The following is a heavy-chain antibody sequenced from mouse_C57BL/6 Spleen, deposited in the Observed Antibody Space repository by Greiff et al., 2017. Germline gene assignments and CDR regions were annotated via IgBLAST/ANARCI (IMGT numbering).Heavy chain of an antibody. CDR1: GYTFTDYN. CDR2: INPNNGGT. D-gene: IGHD1-1*01. J-gene: IGHJ2*01. Sequence: VQLQQSGPELVKPGASVKIPCKASGYTFTDYNMDWVKQSHGKSLEWIGDINPNNGGTIYNQKFKGKATLTVDKSSSTAYMELRSLTSEDTAVYYCARIGFTTVVAPYCDYWGQGTTLTVSS. V-gene: IGHV1-18*01. CDR3: ARIGFTTVVAPYCDY.